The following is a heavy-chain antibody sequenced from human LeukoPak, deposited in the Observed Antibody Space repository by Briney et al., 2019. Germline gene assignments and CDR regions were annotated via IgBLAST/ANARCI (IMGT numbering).Heavy chain of an antibody. Sequence: PGGSLRLSCAASGFTFSSYAMSWVRQAPGKGLEWVSAISGSGGSTYYADSVKGRFTISRDNSKNKLYLQMNSLRAEDTAVYYCAKDPGGIAVAGTAIDYWGQGTLVTVSS. CDR3: AKDPGGIAVAGTAIDY. CDR2: ISGSGGST. V-gene: IGHV3-23*01. CDR1: GFTFSSYA. D-gene: IGHD6-19*01. J-gene: IGHJ4*02.